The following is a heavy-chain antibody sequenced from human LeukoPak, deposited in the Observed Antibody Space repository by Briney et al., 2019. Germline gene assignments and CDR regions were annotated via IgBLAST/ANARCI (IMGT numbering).Heavy chain of an antibody. J-gene: IGHJ4*02. CDR2: ITSSSTYI. CDR3: AKDYGYSSSWYVY. CDR1: GFKFGSFS. D-gene: IGHD6-13*01. V-gene: IGHV3-21*04. Sequence: GGSLRLSCAASGFKFGSFSMNWVRQAPGKGLEWVSSITSSSTYIYYADSVKGRFTISRDNAKKTLYLQMNSLRPEDTALYYCAKDYGYSSSWYVYWGQGTLVTVSS.